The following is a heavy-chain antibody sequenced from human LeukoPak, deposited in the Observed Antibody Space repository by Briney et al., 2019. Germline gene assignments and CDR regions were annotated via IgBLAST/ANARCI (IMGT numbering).Heavy chain of an antibody. J-gene: IGHJ2*01. D-gene: IGHD3-10*01. Sequence: SQTLSLTCAISGDSVSSNSAAWNWIRQSPSRGLEWPGRAYYRSKWYNDYAISVKSRITINPDTSKNQFSLKLNSVTPDDTAVYYCARYGSGTRYLDVWGRGTLVTVSS. V-gene: IGHV6-1*01. CDR2: AYYRSKWYN. CDR3: ARYGSGTRYLDV. CDR1: GDSVSSNSAA.